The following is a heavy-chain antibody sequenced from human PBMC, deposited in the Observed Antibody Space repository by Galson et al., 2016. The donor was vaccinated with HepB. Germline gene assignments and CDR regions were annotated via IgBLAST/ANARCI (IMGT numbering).Heavy chain of an antibody. V-gene: IGHV3-23*01. D-gene: IGHD6-13*01. Sequence: SLRLSCAASGFVFRAYAMNWVRQAPGKGLEWVSALIATSGRTYYADSVKDRFTISRDISKNTLSLHMTSLRVEDTAVYYCAKVGDSSWFDSWGQGTLVTVSS. J-gene: IGHJ5*01. CDR3: AKVGDSSWFDS. CDR2: LIATSGRT. CDR1: GFVFRAYA.